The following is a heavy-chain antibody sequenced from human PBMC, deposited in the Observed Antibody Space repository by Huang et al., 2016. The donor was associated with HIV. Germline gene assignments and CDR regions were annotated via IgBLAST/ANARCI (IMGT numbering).Heavy chain of an antibody. J-gene: IGHJ4*02. Sequence: EVLLLESGGGLVQPGGSLRLSCVASGLTFSGYAMGWGRQVPGKGLEWVSGITDGINNRYYAHSVKGRFAVSRDDSTNTLYLQMNSLRAEDTAVYYCAKDADTSGYDVLGPFGSWGQGTLVTVSS. CDR3: AKDADTSGYDVLGPFGS. V-gene: IGHV3-23*01. D-gene: IGHD3-3*01. CDR1: GLTFSGYA. CDR2: ITDGINNR.